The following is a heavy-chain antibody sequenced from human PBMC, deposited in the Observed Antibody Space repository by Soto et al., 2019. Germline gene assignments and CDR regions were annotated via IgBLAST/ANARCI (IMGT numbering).Heavy chain of an antibody. V-gene: IGHV1-69*06. CDR3: ARALLSHSYDSGGYDSYFHAMDV. D-gene: IGHD3-22*01. Sequence: ASVKVSCKASGGTFSSLDINWVRQAPGQGLEWMEGIIPISETTNYAQIFQGRVSIVADISTSTAYMELSRLRSEDTAVYYCARALLSHSYDSGGYDSYFHAMDVWGQGTPVTVSS. CDR1: GGTFSSLD. J-gene: IGHJ6*02. CDR2: IIPISETT.